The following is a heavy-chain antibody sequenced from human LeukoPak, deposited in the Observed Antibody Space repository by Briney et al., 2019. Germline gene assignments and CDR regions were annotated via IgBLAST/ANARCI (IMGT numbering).Heavy chain of an antibody. V-gene: IGHV4-39*07. J-gene: IGHJ6*03. CDR2: IYYSGST. Sequence: SETLSLTCTVSGGSISSSSYYWGWIRQPPGKGLEWIGSIYYSGSTYYNPSLKSRVTISVDMSKNQFSLKLSSVTAADTAVYYCARDPRHRLLWFGEETYYYYMDVWGKGTTVIISS. CDR3: ARDPRHRLLWFGEETYYYYMDV. D-gene: IGHD3-10*01. CDR1: GGSISSSSYY.